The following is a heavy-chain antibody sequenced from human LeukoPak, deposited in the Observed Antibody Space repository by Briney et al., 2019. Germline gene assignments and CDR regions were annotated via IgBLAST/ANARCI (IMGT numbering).Heavy chain of an antibody. Sequence: EPSETLSITCTVSGGSISSYYWSWIRQPPGKGLEWIGDIYYSGSTNYNPSLKSRVTISVDTSKNQFSLKLSSVTAADTAVYYCARQVRYSSSWYGFDYWGQGTLVTVSS. V-gene: IGHV4-59*08. CDR2: IYYSGST. J-gene: IGHJ4*02. CDR1: GGSISSYY. CDR3: ARQVRYSSSWYGFDY. D-gene: IGHD6-13*01.